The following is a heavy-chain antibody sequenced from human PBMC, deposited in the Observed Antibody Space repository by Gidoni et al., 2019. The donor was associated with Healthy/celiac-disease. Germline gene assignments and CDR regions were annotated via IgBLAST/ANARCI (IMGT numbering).Heavy chain of an antibody. J-gene: IGHJ4*02. CDR3: ARRTKPNSGPDY. V-gene: IGHV5-51*03. D-gene: IGHD2-8*01. CDR1: GYNFSNYW. CDR2: IYPGDSDT. Sequence: EVQLAQSGEEVKKPGETRKSSCMGSGYNFSNYWINWVRQMPGKGLEWMGIIYPGDSDTRYSPSFQGQVTISADKSISTAYLQWSSLKASDTAMYYCARRTKPNSGPDYWGQGTLVTVSS.